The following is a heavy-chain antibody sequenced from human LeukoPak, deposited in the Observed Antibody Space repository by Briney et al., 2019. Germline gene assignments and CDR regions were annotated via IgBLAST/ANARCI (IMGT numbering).Heavy chain of an antibody. V-gene: IGHV5-51*01. D-gene: IGHD6-19*01. CDR3: ARPGYSSGWYVDY. J-gene: IGHJ4*02. CDR1: GYSFTSYW. CDR2: IYPGDSDT. Sequence: ESLKISCKGSGYSFTSYWIGWVRQMPGKGLEWMGIIYPGDSDTRYRPSFQGQVTISADKSISTAYLQWSSLKASDTAMYYCARPGYSSGWYVDYWGQGTLVTVSS.